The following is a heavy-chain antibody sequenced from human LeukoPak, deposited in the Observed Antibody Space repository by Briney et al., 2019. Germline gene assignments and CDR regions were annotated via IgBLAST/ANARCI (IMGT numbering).Heavy chain of an antibody. CDR3: ARAPYSSSWYPYYYYGMDV. CDR2: IYYSGST. Sequence: SETLSLTCTVSGGSISSYYWSWIRQPPGKGLEWIGYIYYSGSTNYDPSLKSRVTISVDTSKNQFSLKLSSVTAADTAVYYCARAPYSSSWYPYYYYGMDVWGQGTTVTVSS. CDR1: GGSISSYY. D-gene: IGHD6-13*01. J-gene: IGHJ6*02. V-gene: IGHV4-59*01.